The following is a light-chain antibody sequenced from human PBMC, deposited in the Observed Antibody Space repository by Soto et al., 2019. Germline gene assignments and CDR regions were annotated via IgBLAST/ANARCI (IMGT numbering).Light chain of an antibody. CDR2: DVS. CDR1: SSDVGGFNY. V-gene: IGLV2-14*01. Sequence: QSALTQPASVSGSPGQAITISCTGTSSDVGGFNYVSWYQQYPVKAPKLMIYDVSNRPSGVSNRFSGSKSDNTASLTISGLQAEDVADYYCSSYTSSNTLVFGGGTQLTVL. CDR3: SSYTSSNTLV. J-gene: IGLJ2*01.